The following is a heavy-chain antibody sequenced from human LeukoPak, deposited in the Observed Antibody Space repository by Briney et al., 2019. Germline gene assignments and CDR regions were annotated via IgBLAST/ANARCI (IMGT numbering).Heavy chain of an antibody. J-gene: IGHJ5*01. CDR1: GFTFTAYW. V-gene: IGHV3-7*01. CDR3: ARETWLLGRVSDS. CDR2: IKQDGNEI. D-gene: IGHD3-10*01. Sequence: GGSLRLSCAASGFTFTAYWMTWVRQAPGKGLEWVANIKQDGNEIYYVDSVKGRFTISRDNAKNSLYLQMNSLRAEDTAVYYCARETWLLGRVSDSWGQGTLVTVSS.